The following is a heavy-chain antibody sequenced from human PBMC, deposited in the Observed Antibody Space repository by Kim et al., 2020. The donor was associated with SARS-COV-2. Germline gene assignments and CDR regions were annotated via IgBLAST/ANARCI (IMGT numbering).Heavy chain of an antibody. J-gene: IGHJ6*02. Sequence: SETLSLTCAVYGGSFSVYHWSWIRQPPGKGLEWIGEINHSGSTNYNPSLKSRVTISVDTSKNQFSLKLSSVTAADTAEYCCARGRAGVVPSPILGIGPHYDYYAMDVWGQGTTVTVSS. CDR3: ARGRAGVVPSPILGIGPHYDYYAMDV. D-gene: IGHD2-2*02. CDR1: GGSFSVYH. CDR2: INHSGST. V-gene: IGHV4-34*01.